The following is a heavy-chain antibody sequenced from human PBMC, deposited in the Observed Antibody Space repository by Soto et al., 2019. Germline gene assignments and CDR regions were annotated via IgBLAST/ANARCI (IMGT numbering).Heavy chain of an antibody. CDR1: GFTFTSYG. Sequence: PGGSLRLSCAASGFTFTSYGMHWFRQAPGKGLEWMALILHDGSAEYYADSVKGRFTISRDNSKNTLYLQMNSLRAEDTAVYYCARSRDGYSFYFYYGMDGWGQGTTVTVSS. CDR3: ARSRDGYSFYFYYGMDG. J-gene: IGHJ6*02. CDR2: ILHDGSAE. V-gene: IGHV3-30*03. D-gene: IGHD4-4*01.